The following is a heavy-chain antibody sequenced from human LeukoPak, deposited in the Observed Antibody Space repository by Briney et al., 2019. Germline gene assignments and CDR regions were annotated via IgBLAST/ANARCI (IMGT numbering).Heavy chain of an antibody. CDR1: GFTFSSYG. D-gene: IGHD1-26*01. CDR2: IRYDGSNK. J-gene: IGHJ6*03. V-gene: IGHV3-30*02. Sequence: GGSLRLSCAASGFTFSSYGMHWVRQAPGKGLEWVAFIRYDGSNKYYADSVKGRFTISRDNSKNTLYLQMNSLRAEDTAVYYCAKDSKGSGFYYYYYYMDVWGKGTTVTISS. CDR3: AKDSKGSGFYYYYYYMDV.